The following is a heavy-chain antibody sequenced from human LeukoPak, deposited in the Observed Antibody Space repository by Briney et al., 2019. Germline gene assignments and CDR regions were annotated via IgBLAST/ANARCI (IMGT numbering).Heavy chain of an antibody. V-gene: IGHV3-23*01. J-gene: IGHJ3*02. CDR3: AKDQYYYDSSGYGDI. D-gene: IGHD3-22*01. CDR1: GFTFSSYA. Sequence: PGGSLRLSCAASGFTFSSYAMRWVRQAPGKGREWVSAISGSGGSTYYADSVKGRFTISRDNSKNTLYLQMNSLRAEDTAVYYCAKDQYYYDSSGYGDIWGQGTMVTVSS. CDR2: ISGSGGST.